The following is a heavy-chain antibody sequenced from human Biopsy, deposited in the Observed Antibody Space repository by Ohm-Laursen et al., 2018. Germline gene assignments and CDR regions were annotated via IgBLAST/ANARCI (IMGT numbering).Heavy chain of an antibody. V-gene: IGHV3-11*01. CDR3: ARGSFAPDF. Sequence: SLRLSCAASGFTFSDYYMSWIRQAPGKGLKWVSYISSRTNTIYYADSVKGRFTISRGNAKNSLYLQMKHLRAEDTAVYYCARGSFAPDFWGQGTLVTVSS. CDR1: GFTFSDYY. D-gene: IGHD2/OR15-2a*01. CDR2: ISSRTNTI. J-gene: IGHJ4*02.